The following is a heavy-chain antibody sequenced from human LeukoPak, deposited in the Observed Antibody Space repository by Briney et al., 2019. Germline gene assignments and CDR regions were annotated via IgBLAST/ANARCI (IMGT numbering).Heavy chain of an antibody. Sequence: SETLSLTCTVSGGSISSYYWSWIRQPPGKGLEWIGYIYYSGSTNCNPSLKSRVTISIDTSQNQFSLKLSSVTAADTAVYYCARAGGYLGYMDVWGKGTTVTVSS. CDR2: IYYSGST. V-gene: IGHV4-59*01. D-gene: IGHD5-18*01. J-gene: IGHJ6*03. CDR3: ARAGGYLGYMDV. CDR1: GGSISSYY.